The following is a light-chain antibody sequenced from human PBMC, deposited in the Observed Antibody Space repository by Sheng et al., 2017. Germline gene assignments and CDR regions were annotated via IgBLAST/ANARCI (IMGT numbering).Light chain of an antibody. CDR3: QQYQSYPHT. J-gene: IGKJ2*01. Sequence: DIQMTQSPSSLSASVGDRVTITCRASQAISNSLAWFQQMPGKAPKSLIYDASSLHSGVPSKFSGSGSRTEFTLTISSLQPDDFATYYCQQYQSYPHTFGQGTQAGD. V-gene: IGKV1-16*02. CDR2: DAS. CDR1: QAISNS.